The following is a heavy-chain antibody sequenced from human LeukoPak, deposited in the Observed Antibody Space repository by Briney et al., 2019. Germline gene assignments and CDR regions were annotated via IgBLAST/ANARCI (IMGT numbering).Heavy chain of an antibody. CDR1: GGSISSYY. CDR2: IYYSGST. J-gene: IGHJ5*02. V-gene: IGHV4-59*01. Sequence: PSETLSLTCTVSGGSISSYYWSWIRQPPGKGLEWIGYIYYSGSTNYNPSLKSRVTISVDTSKNQFSLKLSSVTAADTAVYYCARALRYFGRHGWFDPWGQGTLVTVSS. D-gene: IGHD3-9*01. CDR3: ARALRYFGRHGWFDP.